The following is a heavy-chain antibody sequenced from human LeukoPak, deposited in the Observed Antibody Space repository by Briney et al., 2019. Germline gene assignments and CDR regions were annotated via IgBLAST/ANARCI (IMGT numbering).Heavy chain of an antibody. V-gene: IGHV4-59*01. J-gene: IGHJ3*02. CDR2: INYSGRT. CDR3: ARDHSSGWYRSAFDI. Sequence: PETLSLTCTVPGGSISSDYWSWIRQPPGKGLERMGYINYSGRTNYNPSLKSRVTISVDTSKTQFSLKLNSVTAADTAVYYCARDHSSGWYRSAFDIWGQGTMVTVSS. CDR1: GGSISSDY. D-gene: IGHD6-19*01.